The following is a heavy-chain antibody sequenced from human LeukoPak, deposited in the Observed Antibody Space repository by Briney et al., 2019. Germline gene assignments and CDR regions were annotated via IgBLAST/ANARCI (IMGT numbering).Heavy chain of an antibody. J-gene: IGHJ4*02. Sequence: GGSLRLSCAASGFTFSSYAMSWVRQAPGKGLEWVSAISGSGGSTYYADSVKGRFTISRDNSKNTLYLQMNSMRAEDTAVYYCAKSVVVAATRGGFDYWGQGTLVTVSS. V-gene: IGHV3-23*01. CDR3: AKSVVVAATRGGFDY. D-gene: IGHD2-15*01. CDR2: ISGSGGST. CDR1: GFTFSSYA.